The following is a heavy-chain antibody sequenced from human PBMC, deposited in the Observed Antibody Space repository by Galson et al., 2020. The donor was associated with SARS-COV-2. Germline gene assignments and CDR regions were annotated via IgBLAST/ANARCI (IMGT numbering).Heavy chain of an antibody. J-gene: IGHJ3*02. Sequence: GESLKISCAASGFTVTSNSMSWVRQVPGKGLEWVSVIYGCGDNTHYADSVQGRFSISRDSSKNTLNLQMNSLRADDTAVYYCARVLGDDYNRNRFDIWGQGTMVTVSS. CDR2: IYGCGDNT. CDR1: GFTVTSNS. CDR3: ARVLGDDYNRNRFDI. D-gene: IGHD4-4*01. V-gene: IGHV3-66*01.